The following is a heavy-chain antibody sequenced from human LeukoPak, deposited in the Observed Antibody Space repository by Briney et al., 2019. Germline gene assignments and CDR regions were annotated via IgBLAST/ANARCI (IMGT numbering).Heavy chain of an antibody. V-gene: IGHV3-23*01. J-gene: IGHJ4*02. D-gene: IGHD1-26*01. CDR2: ISGSGGST. Sequence: GSLRLSCAASGFTFGSYAMSWVRPAPGKGLEWVSAISGSGGSTYYADSVKGRFTISRDNSKNTLYLQMNSLRAEDTAVYYCAKDTVAGATVYWGQGTLVTVSS. CDR1: GFTFGSYA. CDR3: AKDTVAGATVY.